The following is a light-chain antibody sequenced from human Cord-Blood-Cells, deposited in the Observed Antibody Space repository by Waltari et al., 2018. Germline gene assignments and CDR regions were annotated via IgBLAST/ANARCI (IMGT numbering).Light chain of an antibody. CDR2: AAS. J-gene: IGKJ2*03. CDR1: QSISSY. CDR3: QQSYSTPYS. Sequence: DIQMTQSPSPLSASVGDRVTITCRASQSISSYLNWYQQKPGKAPKLLIYAASSLKSGVPSRFSGSGSGTDFTLTISSLQPEDFATYYCQQSYSTPYSFGQGTKLEVK. V-gene: IGKV1-39*01.